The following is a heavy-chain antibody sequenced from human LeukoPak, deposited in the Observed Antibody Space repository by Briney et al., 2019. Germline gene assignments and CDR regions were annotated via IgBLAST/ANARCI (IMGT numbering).Heavy chain of an antibody. CDR3: ARLKRGYSYGDRRPVPSPLDY. V-gene: IGHV3-48*03. Sequence: GGSLRLSCAASGFTFSSYEMNWVRQAPGKGLEWVSYISSSGSTIYYADSVKGRFTISRDNAKNSLYLQVNSLRAEDTAVYYCARLKRGYSYGDRRPVPSPLDYWGQGALVTVSS. CDR2: ISSSGSTI. J-gene: IGHJ4*02. CDR1: GFTFSSYE. D-gene: IGHD5-18*01.